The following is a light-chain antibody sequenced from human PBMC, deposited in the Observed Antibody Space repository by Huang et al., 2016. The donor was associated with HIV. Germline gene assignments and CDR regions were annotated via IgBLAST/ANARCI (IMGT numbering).Light chain of an antibody. CDR3: QQFNKWPPWT. CDR2: GAS. Sequence: EIVMTQSPATLSVSPGERATLSCRASQSVSSNLAWYQQKPGQAPRLRIYGASTRATGFPARFSGSGSVTQFTLTISSLQSEDVAVYYCQQFNKWPPWTFGQGTKVEIK. V-gene: IGKV3-15*01. J-gene: IGKJ1*01. CDR1: QSVSSN.